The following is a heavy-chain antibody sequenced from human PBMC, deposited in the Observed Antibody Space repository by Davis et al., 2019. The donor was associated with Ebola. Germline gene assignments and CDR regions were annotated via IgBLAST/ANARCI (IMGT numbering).Heavy chain of an antibody. CDR1: GFTFSSYA. Sequence: GGSLRLSCAASGFTFSSYAMHWVRQAPGKGLEWVAVISYDGSNKYYADSVKGRFTISRDNSKNTLYLQMNSLRAEDTAVYYCAKVFRGQRNWFDPWGQGTLVTVSS. D-gene: IGHD3-10*01. CDR2: ISYDGSNK. V-gene: IGHV3-30-3*01. J-gene: IGHJ5*02. CDR3: AKVFRGQRNWFDP.